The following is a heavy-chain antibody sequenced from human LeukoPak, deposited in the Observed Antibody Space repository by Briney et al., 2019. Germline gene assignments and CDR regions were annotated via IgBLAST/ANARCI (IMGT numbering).Heavy chain of an antibody. Sequence: PSETLSLTCTVSGGSISSSSYYWGWIRQPPGKGLEWIGSIYYSGSTYYNPSLKSRVTISVDTSKNQFSLKLSSVTAADTAVYYCAREGPREPEGDCSSTSCYFAFDIWGQGTMVTVSS. CDR3: AREGPREPEGDCSSTSCYFAFDI. J-gene: IGHJ3*02. D-gene: IGHD2-2*01. CDR1: GGSISSSSYY. V-gene: IGHV4-39*07. CDR2: IYYSGST.